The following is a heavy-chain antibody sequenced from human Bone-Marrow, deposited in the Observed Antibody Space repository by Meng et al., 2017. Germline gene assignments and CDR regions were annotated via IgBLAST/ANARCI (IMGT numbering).Heavy chain of an antibody. CDR2: INHSGSP. J-gene: IGHJ4*02. CDR1: GASLNGYY. Sequence: QVQLQQWGAGLLKPSETLSLPCDVSGASLNGYYWTWIRQPPGKGLEWIGEINHSGSPDYNTSLKSRVTISVDTSNNQFSLKLSSVTAADTAVYYCARGQLILRNWGQGTLVTVSS. D-gene: IGHD2/OR15-2a*01. V-gene: IGHV4-34*01. CDR3: ARGQLILRN.